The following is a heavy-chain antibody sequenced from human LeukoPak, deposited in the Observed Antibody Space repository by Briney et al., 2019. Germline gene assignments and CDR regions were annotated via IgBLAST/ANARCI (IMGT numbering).Heavy chain of an antibody. CDR1: GGHISTYY. V-gene: IGHV4-59*01. D-gene: IGHD3-22*01. J-gene: IGHJ4*02. CDR2: IYYSGST. Sequence: SETLSLTCTVSGGHISTYYWSWIRQAPGKGLEWIGYIYYSGSTKYNPSLKSRVAISVDTSKNQFSLKLSSVTAADTAVYFCARGITDSIWYLDYWGQGTLVTVSS. CDR3: ARGITDSIWYLDY.